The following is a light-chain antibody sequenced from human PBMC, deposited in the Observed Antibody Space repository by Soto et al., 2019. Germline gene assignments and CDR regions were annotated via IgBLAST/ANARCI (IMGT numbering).Light chain of an antibody. Sequence: EIVLTQSPATLSLSPGERATPSCRASQSVSPNSLAWSQQRPGQAPRLLIFGASYRATGIPDRFSGSGSGTDCTLTISRLEPEDFAVYHCQHDSSSPPEFTVGPGTKVDSK. V-gene: IGKV3-20*01. CDR2: GAS. CDR3: QHDSSSPPEFT. CDR1: QSVSPNS. J-gene: IGKJ3*01.